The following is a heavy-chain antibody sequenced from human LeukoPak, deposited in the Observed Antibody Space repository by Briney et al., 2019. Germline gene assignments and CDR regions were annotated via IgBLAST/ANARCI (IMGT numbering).Heavy chain of an antibody. CDR3: ARLRSCSGGSCYYYYYYMDV. CDR1: DDSITMYY. Sequence: PSETLSLTCSVSDDSITMYYWGWIRQPPGKGLEWIGSIYYSGSTYYNPSLKSRVTISVDTSKNQFSLKLSSVTAADTAVYYCARLRSCSGGSCYYYYYYMDVWGKGTTVTISS. D-gene: IGHD2-15*01. CDR2: IYYSGST. J-gene: IGHJ6*03. V-gene: IGHV4-39*01.